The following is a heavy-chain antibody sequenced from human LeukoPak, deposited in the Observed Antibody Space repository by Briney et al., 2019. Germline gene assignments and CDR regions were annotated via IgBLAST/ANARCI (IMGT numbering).Heavy chain of an antibody. Sequence: QAGGSLRLSCAASGFTFSSYWMSWVRQAPGKGLEWVANIKQDGSEKYYVDSVKGRFTISRDNAKNSLYLQMNSLRAEDTAVYYCARDSYYGSGSYYRYTFDYWGQGTLVTVSS. V-gene: IGHV3-7*01. J-gene: IGHJ4*02. CDR3: ARDSYYGSGSYYRYTFDY. D-gene: IGHD3-10*01. CDR1: GFTFSSYW. CDR2: IKQDGSEK.